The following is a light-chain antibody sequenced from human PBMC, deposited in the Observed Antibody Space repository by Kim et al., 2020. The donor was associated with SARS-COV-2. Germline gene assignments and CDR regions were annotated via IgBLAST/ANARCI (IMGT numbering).Light chain of an antibody. Sequence: RATINCKSIQSVLYSSNSKNYLAWYQQKPGQPPKLLIYWASTRESGVPDRFSGSGSGTDFTLTISSLQAEDVAVYYCQQYYSTPYTFGQGTKLEI. V-gene: IGKV4-1*01. CDR3: QQYYSTPYT. J-gene: IGKJ2*01. CDR2: WAS. CDR1: QSVLYSSNSKNY.